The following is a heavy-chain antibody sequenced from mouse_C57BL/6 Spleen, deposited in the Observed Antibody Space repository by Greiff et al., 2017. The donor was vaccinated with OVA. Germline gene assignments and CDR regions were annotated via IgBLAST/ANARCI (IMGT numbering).Heavy chain of an antibody. CDR2: INPGSGGT. J-gene: IGHJ3*01. V-gene: IGHV1-54*01. Sequence: LVESGAELVRPGTSVKVSCKASGYAFTNYLIEWVKQRPGQGLEWIGVINPGSGGTNYNEKFKGKATLTADKSSSTAYMQLSSLTSEDSAVYFCARGGSGYWFAYWGQGTLVTVSA. CDR3: ARGGSGYWFAY. D-gene: IGHD3-2*02. CDR1: GYAFTNYL.